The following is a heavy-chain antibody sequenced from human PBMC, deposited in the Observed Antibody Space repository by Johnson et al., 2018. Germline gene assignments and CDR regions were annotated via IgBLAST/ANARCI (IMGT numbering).Heavy chain of an antibody. CDR1: GFTFSSYW. J-gene: IGHJ3*02. CDR2: IKQDGSEK. V-gene: IGHV3-7*01. CDR3: ARDSGGSYYAVGAFDI. D-gene: IGHD1-26*01. Sequence: EVQLLESGGGLVQPGGSLRLSCAASGFTFSSYWMSWVRQAPGKGLEWVANIKQDGSEKYYWDSVKGRLTTSRDNAKNSLYLQMNSLRAEDTAVYYCARDSGGSYYAVGAFDIWGQGTMVTVSS.